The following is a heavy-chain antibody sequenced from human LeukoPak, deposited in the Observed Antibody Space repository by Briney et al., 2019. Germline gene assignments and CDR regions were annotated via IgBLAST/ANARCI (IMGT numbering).Heavy chain of an antibody. Sequence: SETLSLTCTVSGGSISSYYWSWIRRPPGKGLEWIGYINYSETTNYNPSLKRRVTISVDTSKNQSSLRLSSVTAADTAVYYCARGIFGMVSNGFDIWGQGTMVTVSS. V-gene: IGHV4-59*01. CDR1: GGSISSYY. J-gene: IGHJ3*02. CDR2: INYSETT. CDR3: ARGIFGMVSNGFDI. D-gene: IGHD3-3*01.